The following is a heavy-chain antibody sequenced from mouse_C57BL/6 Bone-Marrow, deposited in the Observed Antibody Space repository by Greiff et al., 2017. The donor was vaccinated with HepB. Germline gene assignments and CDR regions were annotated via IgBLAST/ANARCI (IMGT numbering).Heavy chain of an antibody. Sequence: VKLQQSGAELVRPGASVTLSCKASGYTFTDYEMHWVKQKPVHGLEWIGAIDPETGGTAYNQKFKGKAILTADKSSSTAYMELRSLTSEDSAVYYCTRLDDYFYFDYWGQGTTLTVSS. D-gene: IGHD2-4*01. V-gene: IGHV1-15*01. CDR2: IDPETGGT. CDR1: GYTFTDYE. CDR3: TRLDDYFYFDY. J-gene: IGHJ2*01.